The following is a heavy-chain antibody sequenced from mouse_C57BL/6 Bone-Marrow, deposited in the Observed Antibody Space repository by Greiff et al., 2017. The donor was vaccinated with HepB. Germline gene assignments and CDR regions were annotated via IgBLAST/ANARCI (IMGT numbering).Heavy chain of an antibody. V-gene: IGHV3-1*01. CDR2: ISYSGST. Sequence: EVQLQQSGPGMVKPSQSLSLTCTVTGYSITSGYDWHWIRHFPGNKLEWMGYISYSGSTNYNPSLKSRISITHDTSKNHFFLKLNSVTTEDTATYYCARASNYENYAMDYWGQGTSVTVSS. CDR1: GYSITSGYD. CDR3: ARASNYENYAMDY. J-gene: IGHJ4*01. D-gene: IGHD2-5*01.